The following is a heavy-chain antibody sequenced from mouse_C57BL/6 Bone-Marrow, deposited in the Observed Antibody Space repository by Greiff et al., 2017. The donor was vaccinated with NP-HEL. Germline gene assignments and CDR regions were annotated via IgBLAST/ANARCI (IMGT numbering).Heavy chain of an antibody. V-gene: IGHV1-12*01. J-gene: IGHJ1*03. D-gene: IGHD2-2*01. Sequence: QVQLQQSGAELVRPGASVKMSCKASGYTFTSYYMHWVKQTPRQGLEWIGAIYPGNGDTSYNQKFKGKATLTVDKSSSTAYMQLSSLTSEDSAVYFCTLGYDGFWYFDVWGTGTTVTVSS. CDR2: IYPGNGDT. CDR1: GYTFTSYY. CDR3: TLGYDGFWYFDV.